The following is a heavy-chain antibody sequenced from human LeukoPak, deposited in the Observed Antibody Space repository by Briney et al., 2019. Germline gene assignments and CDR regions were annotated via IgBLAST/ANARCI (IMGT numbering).Heavy chain of an antibody. V-gene: IGHV1-2*06. CDR3: ARDIITMVRGVMKPFDY. J-gene: IGHJ4*02. CDR2: INPNSGGT. Sequence: ASVKVSCKASGYTFTGYYMHWVRQAPGQGLEWMGRINPNSGGTNYAQKFQGRVTMTRDTSISTAYMELSRLRSDDTAVYYCARDIITMVRGVMKPFDYWGQGILVTVSS. D-gene: IGHD3-10*01. CDR1: GYTFTGYY.